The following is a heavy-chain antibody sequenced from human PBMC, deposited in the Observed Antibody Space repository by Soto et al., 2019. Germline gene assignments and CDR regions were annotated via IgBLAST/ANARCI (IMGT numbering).Heavy chain of an antibody. D-gene: IGHD6-13*01. V-gene: IGHV3-21*01. CDR1: GFTFSSYS. CDR2: ISSSSSYI. Sequence: GGSLRLSCAASGFTFSSYSLNWVRQAPGKGLEWVSSISSSSSYIYYADSVKGRFTISRDNAKNSLYLQMNSLRAEDTAVYYCASPEYSGRRLPFDYWGQGTLVTVSS. J-gene: IGHJ4*02. CDR3: ASPEYSGRRLPFDY.